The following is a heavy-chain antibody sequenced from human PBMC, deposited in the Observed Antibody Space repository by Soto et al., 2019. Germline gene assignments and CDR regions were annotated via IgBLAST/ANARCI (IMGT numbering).Heavy chain of an antibody. V-gene: IGHV4-59*01. CDR1: GGSLSTYL. J-gene: IGHJ5*02. CDR3: ASSFFP. Sequence: QVQLEESGPGLVKPSETLSLNCIVSGGSLSTYLWSWIRQPPGKGLEWIGAVYYNGSANYNPSLKSRVSISVDTSKNQPALTLRSATAADTAVYYCASSFFPWGRGTLVTVSS. CDR2: VYYNGSA.